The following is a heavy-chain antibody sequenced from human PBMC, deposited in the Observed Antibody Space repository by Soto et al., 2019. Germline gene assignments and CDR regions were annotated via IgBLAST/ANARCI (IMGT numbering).Heavy chain of an antibody. CDR3: AKDRGFLDGVDY. J-gene: IGHJ4*02. D-gene: IGHD3-3*01. V-gene: IGHV3-9*01. Sequence: GGSLRLSCAASGLNFDDSAMHWVRQAPGKGLEWVSGISWNSGTIGYAASVKGRFTISRDNAKNSLYLQMNSLRREDTALYYCAKDRGFLDGVDYWGQGTLVTVYS. CDR1: GLNFDDSA. CDR2: ISWNSGTI.